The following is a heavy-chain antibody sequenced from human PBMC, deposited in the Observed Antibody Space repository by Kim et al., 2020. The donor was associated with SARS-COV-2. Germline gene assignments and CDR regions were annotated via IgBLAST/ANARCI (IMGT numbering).Heavy chain of an antibody. CDR1: RFTFTSYD. D-gene: IGHD3-10*01. Sequence: GGSLRLSCAASRFTFTSYDMNWVRQAPGKGLEWISFITSSSNRIHYADSVKGRFTISRDNAKNSLYLQMDSLRDEDTAVYYCARETGSASLWYFDPWGRGTLVTVSS. CDR3: ARETGSASLWYFDP. J-gene: IGHJ2*01. V-gene: IGHV3-48*02. CDR2: ITSSSNRI.